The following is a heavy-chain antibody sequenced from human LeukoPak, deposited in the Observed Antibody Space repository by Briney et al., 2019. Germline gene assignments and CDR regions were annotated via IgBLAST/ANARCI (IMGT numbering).Heavy chain of an antibody. CDR3: AKEEVEVVAATIAEYFQH. CDR2: INGSGGST. CDR1: GVTFSSYA. D-gene: IGHD2-15*01. V-gene: IGHV3-23*01. J-gene: IGHJ1*01. Sequence: GGSLRLSCAASGVTFSSYAMSWVRHAPGKGQEWVSAINGSGGSTYYADSAKGRFTNSRDNSKNTLYMQMNSLRVEDTAVYDCAKEEVEVVAATIAEYFQHWGRGTLVTVPS.